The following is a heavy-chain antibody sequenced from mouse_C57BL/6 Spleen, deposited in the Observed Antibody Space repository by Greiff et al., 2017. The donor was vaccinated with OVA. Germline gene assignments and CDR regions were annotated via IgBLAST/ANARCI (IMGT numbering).Heavy chain of an antibody. J-gene: IGHJ3*01. CDR1: GFPITSGYY. D-gene: IGHD2-2*01. CDR3: AGDGYDEGFAY. CDR2: ITHSGET. Sequence: KLVESGPGLVKPSQSLFLTCSITGFPITSGYYWIWIRPSPGKPLEWMGYITHSGETFYNPSLQSPISITRETSKNQFFLQLNAVTTEDTAMYYCAGDGYDEGFAYWGQGTLVTVSA. V-gene: IGHV12-3*01.